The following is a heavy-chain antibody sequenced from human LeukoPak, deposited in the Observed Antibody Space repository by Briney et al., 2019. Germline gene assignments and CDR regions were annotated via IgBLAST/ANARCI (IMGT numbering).Heavy chain of an antibody. CDR1: GFTFSSYS. CDR3: ARLVAGPPGNFDY. D-gene: IGHD6-19*01. J-gene: IGHJ4*02. Sequence: PGGSLRLSCAASGFTFSSYSMNWVRQAPGKGLEWVSSISSNSSYIYYADSVKGGFTISRDNSKNTLYLQTNSVRAEDTGVYYCARLVAGPPGNFDYWGQGTLVTVSS. CDR2: ISSNSSYI. V-gene: IGHV3-21*01.